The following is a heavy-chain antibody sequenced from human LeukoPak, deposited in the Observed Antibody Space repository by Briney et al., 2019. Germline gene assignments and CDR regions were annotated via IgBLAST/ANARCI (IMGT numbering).Heavy chain of an antibody. D-gene: IGHD4-17*01. CDR1: GGSISSSNW. CDR2: IYHSGST. Sequence: SETLSLTCAVSGGSISSSNWWSWVRQPPGKGLEWIGEIYHSGSTNYNPSLKSRVTISVDKSKNQFSLKLSSVTAADTAVYYCARWGTVTSYYFDYWGQGTLVTVSS. CDR3: ARWGTVTSYYFDY. J-gene: IGHJ4*02. V-gene: IGHV4-4*02.